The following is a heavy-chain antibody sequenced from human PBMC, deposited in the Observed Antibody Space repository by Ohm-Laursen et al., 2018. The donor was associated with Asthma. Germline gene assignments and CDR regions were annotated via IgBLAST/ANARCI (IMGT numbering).Heavy chain of an antibody. CDR2: IIPILRTA. CDR3: ARAGLRLLLRQNNWFDP. V-gene: IGHV1-69*01. D-gene: IGHD3-22*01. J-gene: IGHJ5*02. CDR1: GGTFSSYA. Sequence: SSVKVSCKASGGTFSSYAISWVRQAPGQGFEWMGGIIPILRTANYAQNFRGRVTITADESTSTAYMDLSSLRSEDTAVYYCARAGLRLLLRQNNWFDPWGQGTLVTVSS.